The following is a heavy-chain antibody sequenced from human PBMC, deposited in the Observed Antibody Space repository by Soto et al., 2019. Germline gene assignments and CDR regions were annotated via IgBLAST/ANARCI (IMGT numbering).Heavy chain of an antibody. D-gene: IGHD2-15*01. V-gene: IGHV4-39*01. J-gene: IGHJ4*02. CDR1: CGSISSTIYY. CDR3: ARDRTQQTIFDH. Sequence: PSETLSLTCTVSCGSISSTIYYWGWIRQPPGKGLEWIGSIYYSGSTYYNPSLQSRVTISVDTSKNKFSLKLSSVTAADTAVYYCARDRTQQTIFDHWGQGNMVTVSS. CDR2: IYYSGST.